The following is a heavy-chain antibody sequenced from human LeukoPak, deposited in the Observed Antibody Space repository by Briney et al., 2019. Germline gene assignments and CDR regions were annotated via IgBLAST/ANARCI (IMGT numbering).Heavy chain of an antibody. Sequence: GGSLRLSCAASGFTFSSYGMHWVRQAPGKGLEWVAVISYDGSNKYYADSVKGRFTISRDNSKNTLYLQMNSLRAEDTAVYYCAKASGGPYYDILTGYLDYWGQGTLVTVSS. CDR3: AKASGGPYYDILTGYLDY. J-gene: IGHJ4*02. CDR1: GFTFSSYG. V-gene: IGHV3-30*18. CDR2: ISYDGSNK. D-gene: IGHD3-9*01.